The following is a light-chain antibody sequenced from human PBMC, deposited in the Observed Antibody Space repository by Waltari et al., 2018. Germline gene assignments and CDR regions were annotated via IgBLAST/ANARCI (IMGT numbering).Light chain of an antibody. CDR3: QQYKLYSST. Sequence: DIQMTQSPYTLSASVGDRVTITCRASLRINSWLDWYQQKPGKAPKLLIYKASSLEGGVPSRFSGSGSGTEFTLTISSLQPVDFATYYCQQYKLYSSTFGGGTKVEIK. CDR1: LRINSW. CDR2: KAS. J-gene: IGKJ4*01. V-gene: IGKV1-5*03.